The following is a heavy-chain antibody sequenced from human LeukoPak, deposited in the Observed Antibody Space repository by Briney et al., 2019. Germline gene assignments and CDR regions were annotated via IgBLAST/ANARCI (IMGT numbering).Heavy chain of an antibody. CDR1: GFTFSSYN. CDR2: ISRTSDPI. D-gene: IGHD3-22*01. J-gene: IGHJ4*02. V-gene: IGHV3-48*01. CDR3: ASRNYYDSSGYYYYYFDY. Sequence: PGGSLRLSCEASGFTFSSYNMMWVRQAPGKGLEWVSYISRTSDPIYYADSVKGRFAISRGNAKNSLYLQMNSLRAEDTAVYYCASRNYYDSSGYYYYYFDYWGQGILVTVSS.